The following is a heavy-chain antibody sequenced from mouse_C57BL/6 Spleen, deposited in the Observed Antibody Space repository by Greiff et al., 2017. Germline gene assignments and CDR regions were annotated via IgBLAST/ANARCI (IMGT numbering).Heavy chain of an antibody. J-gene: IGHJ2*01. D-gene: IGHD4-1*01. CDR3: ARDGNWALDC. V-gene: IGHV5-4*03. CDR2: ISDGGSYT. CDR1: GFTFSSYA. Sequence: EVKLMESGGGLVKPGGSLKLSCAASGFTFSSYAMSWVRQTPEKRLEWVATISDGGSYTYYPDNVKGRFTISRDNAKNNLYLQRSHLKSEDTAMYYCARDGNWALDCWGQGTTLTGSS.